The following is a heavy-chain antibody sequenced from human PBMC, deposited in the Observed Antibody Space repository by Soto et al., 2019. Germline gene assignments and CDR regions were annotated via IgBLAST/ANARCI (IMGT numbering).Heavy chain of an antibody. CDR3: ARDSSSTGGYNWFDP. CDR2: IYYSGST. J-gene: IGHJ5*02. Sequence: SETLSLTCTVSGGSISSYYWSWIRQPPGKGLEWIGYIYYSGSTNYNPSLKSRVTISVDTSKNQFSLKLSSVTAADTAVYYCARDSSSTGGYNWFDPWGQGTLVTVSS. V-gene: IGHV4-59*01. D-gene: IGHD6-6*01. CDR1: GGSISSYY.